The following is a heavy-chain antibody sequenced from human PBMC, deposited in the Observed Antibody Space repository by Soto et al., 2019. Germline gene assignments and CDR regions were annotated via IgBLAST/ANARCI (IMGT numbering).Heavy chain of an antibody. V-gene: IGHV5-51*01. CDR2: IYPGDSDT. D-gene: IGHD3-3*01. CDR3: ARVADTFWSGYHTPNWFDP. Sequence: EVQLVQSGAEVKKPGESLKISCKGSGYSFTSYWIGWVRQMPGKGLEWMGIIYPGDSDTRYSPSFQGQVTISADKSISTAYLQWSSLKASDTAMYYCARVADTFWSGYHTPNWFDPWGQGTLVTVSS. CDR1: GYSFTSYW. J-gene: IGHJ5*02.